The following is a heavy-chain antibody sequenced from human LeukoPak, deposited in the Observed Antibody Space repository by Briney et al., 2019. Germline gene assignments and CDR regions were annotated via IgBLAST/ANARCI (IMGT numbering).Heavy chain of an antibody. CDR1: GFTVNSNF. Sequence: QSGGSLRLSCAASGFTVNSNFLSWVRQAPGKGLEWVSVIYGGGSTYFADSVKGRFTISRDNSKNTLYLQMNSLRAEDTAVYYCALTPPSKWAFDYWGQGTLVTVSS. D-gene: IGHD1-26*01. CDR2: IYGGGST. V-gene: IGHV3-53*01. CDR3: ALTPPSKWAFDY. J-gene: IGHJ4*02.